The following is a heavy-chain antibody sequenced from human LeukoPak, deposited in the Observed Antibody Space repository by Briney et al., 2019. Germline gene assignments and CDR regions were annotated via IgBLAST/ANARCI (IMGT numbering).Heavy chain of an antibody. CDR2: ISATGSTT. Sequence: GGSLRLSCAASGFTFSTYAMTWVRQAPGKGLESVSLISATGSTTYYAESVRGRFTISRDKSKNTLYLQMNSLRAEDTAVYYCAKDLGWLQFGYWGQGTLVTVSS. V-gene: IGHV3-23*01. D-gene: IGHD5-24*01. CDR3: AKDLGWLQFGY. CDR1: GFTFSTYA. J-gene: IGHJ4*02.